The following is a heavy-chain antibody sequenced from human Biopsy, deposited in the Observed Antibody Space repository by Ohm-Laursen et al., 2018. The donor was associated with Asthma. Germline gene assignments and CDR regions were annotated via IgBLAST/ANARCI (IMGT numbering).Heavy chain of an antibody. J-gene: IGHJ5*02. D-gene: IGHD7-27*01. CDR2: INPNGGAT. CDR1: AYTFIGYH. CDR3: ARVQKSPGDRWFDP. Sequence: ASVKVSCKAPAYTFIGYHLHWVRQAPGEGLEWMGRINPNGGATIYAQKFQGRVTMTRDTSISTAYMELSRLTSDDTAVYYCARVQKSPGDRWFDPWGQGTLVTVSS. V-gene: IGHV1-2*06.